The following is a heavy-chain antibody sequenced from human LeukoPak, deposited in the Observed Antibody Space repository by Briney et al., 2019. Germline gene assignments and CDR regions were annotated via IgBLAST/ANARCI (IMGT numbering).Heavy chain of an antibody. CDR1: GGSISSGGYY. CDR3: ARGYGSGSYYDGKTYYFDY. Sequence: SETLSLTCTVSGGSISSGGYYWSWIRQHPGKGLEWIGYIYYSGSTYYNPSLKSRVTTSVDTSKAQFSLKLSSVTAADTAVYYCARGYGSGSYYDGKTYYFDYWGQGTLVTVSS. CDR2: IYYSGST. D-gene: IGHD3-10*01. V-gene: IGHV4-31*03. J-gene: IGHJ4*02.